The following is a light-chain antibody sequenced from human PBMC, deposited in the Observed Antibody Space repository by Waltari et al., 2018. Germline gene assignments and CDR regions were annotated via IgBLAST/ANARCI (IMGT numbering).Light chain of an antibody. Sequence: DVVMTQSPLSLPVTLGQSASISCRSSQSLVHSDGRTYLNWFHQRPGHPPKRLLYKVSSRECGVPARFSGSGSGTDFTLTISGVEAEDVGIYYCMQATRRPFTFGPGTKVEIK. V-gene: IGKV2-30*02. CDR2: KVS. J-gene: IGKJ2*01. CDR3: MQATRRPFT. CDR1: QSLVHSDGRTY.